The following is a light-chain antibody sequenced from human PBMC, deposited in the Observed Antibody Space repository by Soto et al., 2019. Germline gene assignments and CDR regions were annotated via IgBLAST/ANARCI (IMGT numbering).Light chain of an antibody. CDR2: TVN. J-gene: IGLJ6*01. Sequence: QSALTQPRSVSGSPGQSVTISCTGTSSDVDDYNYVSWYQQHPGKAPRLLVFTVNKRPSGVPDRCSGSKSGNTASLTISGLQAEDEDDYYCCSYGRTYVFGTGTQLTVL. V-gene: IGLV2-11*01. CDR1: SSDVDDYNY. CDR3: CSYGRTYV.